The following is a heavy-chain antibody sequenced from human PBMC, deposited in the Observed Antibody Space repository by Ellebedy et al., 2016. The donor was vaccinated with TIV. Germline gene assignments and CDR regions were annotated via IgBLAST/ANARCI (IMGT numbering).Heavy chain of an antibody. V-gene: IGHV3-33*08. Sequence: GESLKISXAASGFTFSSYGMHWVRQAPGKGLQWVAVIWYDGSDKYYADFVKGRFTISRDNSKNTLYLQMNSLRAKDTAVYYCARSPGDNWNYASGGFDYWGQGTLVTVSS. D-gene: IGHD1-7*01. CDR1: GFTFSSYG. J-gene: IGHJ4*02. CDR2: IWYDGSDK. CDR3: ARSPGDNWNYASGGFDY.